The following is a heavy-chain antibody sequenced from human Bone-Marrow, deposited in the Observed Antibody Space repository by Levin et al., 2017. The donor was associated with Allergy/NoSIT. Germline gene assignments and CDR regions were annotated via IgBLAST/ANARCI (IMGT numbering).Heavy chain of an antibody. CDR3: ARGSSWYDTWYFGL. V-gene: IGHV3-21*01. Sequence: GESLKISCAASGFTFSYYSMNWVRQAPGKGLEWVSSISSSSSYVYSADSVKGRFTISRDNAKNSLYLQMSSLRAEDTAVYYCARGSSWYDTWYFGLWGRGTLVTVSS. CDR2: ISSSSSYV. D-gene: IGHD6-13*01. CDR1: GFTFSYYS. J-gene: IGHJ2*01.